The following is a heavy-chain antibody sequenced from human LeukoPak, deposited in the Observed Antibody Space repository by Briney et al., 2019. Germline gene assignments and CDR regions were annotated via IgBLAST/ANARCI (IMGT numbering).Heavy chain of an antibody. V-gene: IGHV4-59*08. CDR3: ARRRIAAASTHFDY. CDR1: GGSISSYY. CDR2: IYYSGST. Sequence: SETLSLTCTVSGGSISSYYWSWIRQPPVKGLEWIGYIYYSGSTNYNPSLKSRVTISVDTSKNQFSLKLSSVTAADTAVYYCARRRIAAASTHFDYWGQGTLVTVSS. D-gene: IGHD6-13*01. J-gene: IGHJ4*02.